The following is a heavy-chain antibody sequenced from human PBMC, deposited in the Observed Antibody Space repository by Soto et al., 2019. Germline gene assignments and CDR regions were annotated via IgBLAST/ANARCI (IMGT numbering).Heavy chain of an antibody. CDR2: ITTSSAYI. Sequence: EVQLLESGGGLVQPGGSLRLSCAASGFTFNTYDMNWVRQAPGKGLEWVSSITTSSAYIYYADSLKGRITISRDNAKNSLFLQMNSLRAEDTAVYYCVRSGTARLLRHSWFDTWGQGTLVTVSS. CDR3: VRSGTARLLRHSWFDT. CDR1: GFTFNTYD. J-gene: IGHJ5*02. D-gene: IGHD2-21*01. V-gene: IGHV3-21*01.